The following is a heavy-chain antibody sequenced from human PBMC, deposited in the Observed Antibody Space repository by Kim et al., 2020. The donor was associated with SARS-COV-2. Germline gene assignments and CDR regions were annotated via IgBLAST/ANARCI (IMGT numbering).Heavy chain of an antibody. CDR2: IKQDGSEK. J-gene: IGHJ6*02. CDR1: GFTFSSYW. CDR3: ARFSVYYDFWSGYNYYYNMDV. D-gene: IGHD3-3*01. Sequence: GGSLRLSCAASGFTFSSYWMSWVRQAPGKGLEWVANIKQDGSEKYYVDSVKGRFTISRDNAKNSLYLQMNSLRAEDTAVYYCARFSVYYDFWSGYNYYYNMDVWGQGTTVTVSS. V-gene: IGHV3-7*01.